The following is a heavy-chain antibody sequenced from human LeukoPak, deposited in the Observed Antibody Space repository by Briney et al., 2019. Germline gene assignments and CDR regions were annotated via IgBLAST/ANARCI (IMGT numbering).Heavy chain of an antibody. CDR3: ASYLIRGPLDY. J-gene: IGHJ4*02. V-gene: IGHV1-69*06. Sequence: SVKVSCKASGGTFSSYAISWVRQAPGQGLEWMGGIIPIFGTANYAQKFQGRVTITADKSTSTAYMELSSLRPEDTAVYYCASYLIRGPLDYWGQGTLVTVSS. CDR1: GGTFSSYA. CDR2: IIPIFGTA. D-gene: IGHD3-10*01.